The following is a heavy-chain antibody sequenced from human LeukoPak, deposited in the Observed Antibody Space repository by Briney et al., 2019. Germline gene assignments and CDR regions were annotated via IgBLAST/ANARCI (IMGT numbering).Heavy chain of an antibody. CDR1: GCTFGSYA. CDR2: ISGSGGST. J-gene: IGHJ4*02. Sequence: GSLRLSCSASGCTFGSYAMRCVLQPPGEGLEGVAAISGSGGSTNYADSVKDRLTISRDNSTNNLFLQINSRRAEDTTAYYCAKDLLFSSSSYFVYWGQGTLVTVS. D-gene: IGHD6-6*01. CDR3: AKDLLFSSSSYFVY. V-gene: IGHV3-23*01.